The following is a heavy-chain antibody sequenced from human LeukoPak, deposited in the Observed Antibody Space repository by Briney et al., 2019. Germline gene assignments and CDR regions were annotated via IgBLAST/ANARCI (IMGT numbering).Heavy chain of an antibody. V-gene: IGHV3-74*01. Sequence: GGSLRLTCAASGFTFSRYWMHWVRQTPGKGLVWVSRINSDGSSTRYADSVKGRFTISRDNAKNTLDLQMSTLRAEDTAVYYCARVDCSGGSCYFDYWGQGTLVTVSS. J-gene: IGHJ4*02. CDR3: ARVDCSGGSCYFDY. CDR1: GFTFSRYW. CDR2: INSDGSST. D-gene: IGHD2-15*01.